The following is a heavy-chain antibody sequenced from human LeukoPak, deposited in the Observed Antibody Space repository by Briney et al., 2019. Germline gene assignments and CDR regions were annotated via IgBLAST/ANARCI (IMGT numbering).Heavy chain of an antibody. CDR2: IYYSGST. CDR3: ARRPRDGYFRYFDL. V-gene: IGHV4-59*08. J-gene: IGHJ2*01. Sequence: SETLSLTCTVSGGSISSYYWSWIRQPPGKGLERIGYIYYSGSTNYNPSLKSRVTISIDTSKNQFSLKLSSVTAADTAVYYCARRPRDGYFRYFDLWGRGTLVTVSS. CDR1: GGSISSYY. D-gene: IGHD5-12*01.